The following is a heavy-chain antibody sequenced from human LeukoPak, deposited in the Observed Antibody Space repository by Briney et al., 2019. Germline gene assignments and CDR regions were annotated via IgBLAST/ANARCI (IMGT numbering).Heavy chain of an antibody. CDR3: AKSRGGPTMVRGVTSATDVYGMDV. J-gene: IGHJ6*02. Sequence: GRSLRLSCAASGFTFDDYAMHWVRQAPGKGLEWVSLISGDGYSTYYADSVKGRFTISRDNSKNSLYLQMNSLRTEDTALYYCAKSRGGPTMVRGVTSATDVYGMDVWGQGTTVTVSS. D-gene: IGHD3-10*01. CDR2: ISGDGYST. CDR1: GFTFDDYA. V-gene: IGHV3-43*02.